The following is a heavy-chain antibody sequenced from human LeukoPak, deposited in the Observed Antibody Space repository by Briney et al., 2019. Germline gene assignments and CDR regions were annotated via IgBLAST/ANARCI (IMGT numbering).Heavy chain of an antibody. D-gene: IGHD1-7*01. CDR3: ARFWNYGN. Sequence: GGSLRLSCAASGFTVSSNYMSWVRQAPGKGLEWVSYISSSSSTIYYADSVKGRFTISRDNAKNSLYLQMNSLRAEDTAVYYCARFWNYGNWGQGTLVTVSS. CDR2: ISSSSSTI. V-gene: IGHV3-48*01. CDR1: GFTVSSNY. J-gene: IGHJ4*02.